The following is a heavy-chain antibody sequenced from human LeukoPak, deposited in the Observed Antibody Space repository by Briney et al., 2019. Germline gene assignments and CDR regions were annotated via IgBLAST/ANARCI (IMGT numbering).Heavy chain of an antibody. CDR2: IRSKAYGGTT. J-gene: IGHJ4*02. D-gene: IGHD3-3*01. V-gene: IGHV3-49*04. CDR1: GFTFGGYA. Sequence: PGGSLRLSCTASGFTFGGYAMSWVRQAPGKGLEWVGFIRSKAYGGTTEYAASVKGRFTISRDDSKSVAYLQMNSLKTEDTGVYYCTRRECGVVIGFDYWGQGGMVSVCS. CDR3: TRRECGVVIGFDY.